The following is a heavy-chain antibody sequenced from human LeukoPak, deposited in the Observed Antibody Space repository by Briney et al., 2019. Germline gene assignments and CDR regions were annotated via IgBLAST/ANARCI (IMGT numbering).Heavy chain of an antibody. D-gene: IGHD3-22*01. CDR2: IYYSGST. Sequence: SETLSLTCTVSGGSISSSSYYWGWIRQPPGTGLEWIGSIYYSGSTYYNPSLKSRVTISVDTSKNQFSLKLSSVTAADTAVYYCARRTRYYYDSSGYSPSQWFDPWGQGTLVTVSS. V-gene: IGHV4-39*01. CDR1: GGSISSSSYY. J-gene: IGHJ5*02. CDR3: ARRTRYYYDSSGYSPSQWFDP.